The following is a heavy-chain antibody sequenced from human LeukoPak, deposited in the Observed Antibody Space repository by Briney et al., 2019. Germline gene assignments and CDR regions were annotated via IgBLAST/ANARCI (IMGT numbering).Heavy chain of an antibody. CDR1: GFTFISYS. CDR2: ISSSSSAI. Sequence: GGSLRLSCAAPGFTFISYSINWGRQAPGKGLEWISYISSSSSAIYYADSVKGRSTISRDNAKNSLYLQMNSLRDEDTAVYYCVSDHYYYFDYWGQGTLVTVSS. D-gene: IGHD2/OR15-2a*01. V-gene: IGHV3-48*02. J-gene: IGHJ4*02. CDR3: VSDHYYYFDY.